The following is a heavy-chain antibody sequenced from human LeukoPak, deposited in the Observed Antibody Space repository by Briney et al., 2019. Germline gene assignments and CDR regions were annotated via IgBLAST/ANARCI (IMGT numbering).Heavy chain of an antibody. CDR1: GYSISSGYY. D-gene: IGHD3-22*01. V-gene: IGHV4-38-2*02. CDR2: IYHSGST. J-gene: IGHJ4*02. Sequence: SETLSLTCTGSGYSISSGYYWGWIRQPPGKVLEWIGSIYHSGSTYYNPSLKSRVTISVDTSKNQFSLKLSSVTAADTAVYYCARASYSYDINGWVPFDYWGKGTLVTVSS. CDR3: ARASYSYDINGWVPFDY.